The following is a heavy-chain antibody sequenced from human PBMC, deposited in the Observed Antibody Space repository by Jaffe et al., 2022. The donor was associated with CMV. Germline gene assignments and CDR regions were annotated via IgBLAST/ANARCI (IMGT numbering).Heavy chain of an antibody. Sequence: QVQLQESGPGLVKPSQTLSLTCTVSGASISRGGYYWNWIRHLPGKGLEWLGYIYYRGRTFYNPSLKSRLTMSVDTSKNQFSLELSSVTAADTAMYYCAGFRDGRNHCLDYWGQGALVTVSP. D-gene: IGHD2-21*01. V-gene: IGHV4-31*03. J-gene: IGHJ4*02. CDR2: IYYRGRT. CDR1: GASISRGGYY. CDR3: AGFRDGRNHCLDY.